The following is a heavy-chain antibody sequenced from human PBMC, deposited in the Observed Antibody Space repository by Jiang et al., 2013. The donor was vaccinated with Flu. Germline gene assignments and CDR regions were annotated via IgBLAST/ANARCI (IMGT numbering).Heavy chain of an antibody. J-gene: IGHJ5*02. D-gene: IGHD1-26*01. CDR3: AREEDSGSYSRTSRGYNWFDP. V-gene: IGHV4-61*01. CDR2: IYYSGST. CDR1: GGSVSSGSYY. Sequence: LLKPSETLSLTCTVSGGSVSSGSYYWSWIRQPPGKGLEWIGYIYYSGSTNYNPSLKSRVTISVDTSKNQFSLKLSSVTAADTAVYYCAREEDSGSYSRTSRGYNWFDPWGQGTLVTVSS.